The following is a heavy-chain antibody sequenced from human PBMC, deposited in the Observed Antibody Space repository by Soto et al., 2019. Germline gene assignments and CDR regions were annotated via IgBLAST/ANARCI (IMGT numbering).Heavy chain of an antibody. J-gene: IGHJ4*02. CDR3: AHRPDDYIWGSPLFDY. Sequence: SGPTLVNPTQTLTLTCTFSGFSLSTSGVGVGWIRQPPGKALEWLALIYWDDDKRYSPSLKSRLTITKDTSKNQVVLTMTNMDPVDTATYYCAHRPDDYIWGSPLFDYWGQGTLVTVSS. CDR2: IYWDDDK. CDR1: GFSLSTSGVG. V-gene: IGHV2-5*02. D-gene: IGHD3-16*01.